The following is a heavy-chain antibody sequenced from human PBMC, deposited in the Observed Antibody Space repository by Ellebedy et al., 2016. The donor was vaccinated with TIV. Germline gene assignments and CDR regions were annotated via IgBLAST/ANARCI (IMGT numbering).Heavy chain of an antibody. D-gene: IGHD6-13*01. Sequence: GGSLRLXXVPSGFTFSDYWMHWVRQAPGKGLEWVANINQDGTKIYYVDSVKGRFTISRDNAKNSLYLQMHSLRAEDTALYYCVRALAAAASHWGQGTLVTVSS. CDR2: INQDGTKI. J-gene: IGHJ4*02. CDR3: VRALAAAASH. CDR1: GFTFSDYW. V-gene: IGHV3-7*01.